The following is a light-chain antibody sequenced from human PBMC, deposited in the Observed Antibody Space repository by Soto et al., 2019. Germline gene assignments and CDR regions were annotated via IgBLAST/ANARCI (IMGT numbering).Light chain of an antibody. CDR1: QSISNW. CDR2: DAS. CDR3: QQYNSYPWT. V-gene: IGKV1-5*01. J-gene: IGKJ1*01. Sequence: DIQMTQSPSTLSASVGDRVTITCRASQSISNWLAWYQQKSGKVPKLLIFDASSLESGVPSRFSGSGSGTEFTLTISSLQPDDFATYYCQQYNSYPWTFGQGTKVEIK.